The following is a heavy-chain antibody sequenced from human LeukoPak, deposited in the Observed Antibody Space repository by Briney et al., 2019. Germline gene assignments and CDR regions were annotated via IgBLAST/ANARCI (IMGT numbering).Heavy chain of an antibody. Sequence: SETLSLTCTVSGGSISSYYWSWIRQSPVKGLEWIGYIFPSGSAFYNPSLESRVTISLDTSENQFSLTLSSVPAADTAVYYCARRNHYFYYMDVWGKGTTVTVSS. CDR1: GGSISSYY. CDR2: IFPSGSA. V-gene: IGHV4-4*09. J-gene: IGHJ6*03. CDR3: ARRNHYFYYMDV.